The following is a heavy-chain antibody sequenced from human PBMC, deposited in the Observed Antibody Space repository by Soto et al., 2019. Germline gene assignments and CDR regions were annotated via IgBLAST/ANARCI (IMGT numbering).Heavy chain of an antibody. CDR2: ISAYNGNT. J-gene: IGHJ6*02. Sequence: ASVKVSCKASGYTFTSYGISWVRQAPGQGLEWMGWISAYNGNTNYAQKLQGRVTMTTDTSTSTAYMELRSLRSDDTAVYYCARDRGQLGTDYYGMDVWGQGTTVTVSS. CDR3: ARDRGQLGTDYYGMDV. V-gene: IGHV1-18*01. D-gene: IGHD6-13*01. CDR1: GYTFTSYG.